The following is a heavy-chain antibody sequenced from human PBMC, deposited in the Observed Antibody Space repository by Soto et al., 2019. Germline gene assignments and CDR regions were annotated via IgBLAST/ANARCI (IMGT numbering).Heavy chain of an antibody. V-gene: IGHV4-59*01. CDR2: LYYSGNT. CDR3: ARGGSEGGLDV. CDR1: GASISSYY. J-gene: IGHJ6*02. D-gene: IGHD3-10*01. Sequence: QMQLQESGPGVVKPSETLSLTCTVSGASISSYYWSWIRQAPGKGLEWIGYLYYSGNTNYNPSLKSRVTMTGETSKNHFYLTLTDATAADTAVYFCARGGSEGGLDVWGQGTTVAVSS.